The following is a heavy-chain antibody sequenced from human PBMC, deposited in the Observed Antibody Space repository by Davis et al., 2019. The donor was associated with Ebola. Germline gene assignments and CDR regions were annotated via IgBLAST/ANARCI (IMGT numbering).Heavy chain of an antibody. D-gene: IGHD3-22*01. CDR1: GFTVSSSY. J-gene: IGHJ4*02. Sequence: GESLKISCAASGFTVSSSYMSWVRQAPGKGLEWVSSITGSGGSRYHADSVKGRFTISRDNSENTLHLQMNSLRADDTAVYYCAKSTMIVGDWDFDYWGQGTLVTVSS. CDR2: ITGSGGSR. V-gene: IGHV3-23*01. CDR3: AKSTMIVGDWDFDY.